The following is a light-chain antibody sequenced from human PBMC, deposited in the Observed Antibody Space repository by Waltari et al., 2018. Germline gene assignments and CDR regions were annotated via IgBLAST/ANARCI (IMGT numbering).Light chain of an antibody. J-gene: IGLJ2*01. CDR3: ASWDQSLRGVV. V-gene: IGLV1-47*01. Sequence: QSVLSQPPSASASPGQGVTISCSGSNSNIGFNSVFWYQHDPGTAPKLVIFRDSQRPSGVPGRFSGSKSGTSASLAIIGLRSEDEADYYCASWDQSLRGVVFGGGTKLTVL. CDR1: NSNIGFNS. CDR2: RDS.